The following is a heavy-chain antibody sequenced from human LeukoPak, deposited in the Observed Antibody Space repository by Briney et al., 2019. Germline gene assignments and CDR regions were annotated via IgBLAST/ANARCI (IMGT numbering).Heavy chain of an antibody. Sequence: GGSLRLSCVASGFTFSSYSMNWVRQAPGKGLEWVSSITRSNYIYYADSVKGRLTISRDNAKNSLYLQMNSLRAEDTALYYCARHYSNYYYYMDVWGKGTTVTVSS. D-gene: IGHD4-11*01. J-gene: IGHJ6*03. CDR2: ITRSNYI. CDR3: ARHYSNYYYYMDV. CDR1: GFTFSSYS. V-gene: IGHV3-21*04.